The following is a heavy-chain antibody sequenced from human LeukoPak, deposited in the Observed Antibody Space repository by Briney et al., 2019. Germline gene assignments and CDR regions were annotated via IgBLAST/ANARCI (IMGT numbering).Heavy chain of an antibody. CDR2: IYYSGRT. J-gene: IGHJ1*01. Sequence: PSETLSLTCSVSGDFVSRSDSYWDWIRQPPGKGLEWIGTIYYSGRTYYSPSLKSRVTSSVDTSSNQFSLNLRSVTAADTAVYYCARRRYYDGSGYLEWGQGTLLSVSS. CDR3: ARRRYYDGSGYLE. V-gene: IGHV4-39*01. CDR1: GDFVSRSDSY. D-gene: IGHD3-22*01.